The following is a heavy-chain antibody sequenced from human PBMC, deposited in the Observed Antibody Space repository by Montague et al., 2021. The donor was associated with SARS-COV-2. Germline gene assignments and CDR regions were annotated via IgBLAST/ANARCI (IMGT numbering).Heavy chain of an antibody. Sequence: SETLSLTCTVSGDSINTYYGNWIRQPPGKGLEWLGSIFYTGSTNYNPSXXSRVTISLDTSKNQFFLKVTSVTAADTAVYYCARQAAGSYFYYGVDVWGQGTTVTVSS. CDR3: ARQAAGSYFYYGVDV. D-gene: IGHD6-13*01. J-gene: IGHJ6*02. V-gene: IGHV4-59*12. CDR1: GDSINTYY. CDR2: IFYTGST.